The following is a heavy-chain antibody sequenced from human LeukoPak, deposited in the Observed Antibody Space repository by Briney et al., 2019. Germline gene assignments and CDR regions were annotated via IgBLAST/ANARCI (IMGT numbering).Heavy chain of an antibody. CDR2: ISSSGTTI. Sequence: PGGSLRLSCTASRLTFSDYYMSWIRQAPEKGLEWVSYISSSGTTIYYADSVKGRFTISRDNAKNSLYLQMNSLRAEDTAVYFCARWDSSGCLDYWGQGTLVTVSS. CDR3: ARWDSSGCLDY. V-gene: IGHV3-11*01. D-gene: IGHD3-22*01. CDR1: RLTFSDYY. J-gene: IGHJ4*02.